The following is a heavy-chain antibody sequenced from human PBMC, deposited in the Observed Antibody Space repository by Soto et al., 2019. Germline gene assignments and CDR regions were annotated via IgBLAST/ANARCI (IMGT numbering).Heavy chain of an antibody. V-gene: IGHV1-18*04. CDR1: GYTFTSYG. CDR3: ARDVLAAAGTGWFDP. Sequence: ASVKVSGKASGYTFTSYGISWVRQAPGQGLEWMGWISAYNGNTNYAQKLQGRVTMTTDTSTSTAYMELRSLRSDDTAVYYCARDVLAAAGTGWFDPWGQGTLVTVSS. D-gene: IGHD6-13*01. CDR2: ISAYNGNT. J-gene: IGHJ5*02.